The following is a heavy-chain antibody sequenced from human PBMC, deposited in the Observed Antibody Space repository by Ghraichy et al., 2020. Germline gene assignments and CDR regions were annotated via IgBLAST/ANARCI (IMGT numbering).Heavy chain of an antibody. CDR3: AGRRAAPNYWFFDL. V-gene: IGHV4-34*01. Sequence: SQTLSLTCAVYAGSFSGYYWSWIRQPPGKGLEWIGEVNHGGSTNYSPSLKSRVIISVDTSKNQFSLKLSSLTAADMAVYYCAGRRAAPNYWFFDLWGRGTLVTVSS. D-gene: IGHD6-6*01. CDR2: VNHGGST. J-gene: IGHJ2*01. CDR1: AGSFSGYY.